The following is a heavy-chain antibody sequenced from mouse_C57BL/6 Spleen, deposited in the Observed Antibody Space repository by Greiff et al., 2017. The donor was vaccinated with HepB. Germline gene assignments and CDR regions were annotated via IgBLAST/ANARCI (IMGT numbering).Heavy chain of an antibody. CDR3: ARSLGNYAMDY. Sequence: VQLQQPGAELVKPGASVKLSCKASGYTFTSYWMHWVKQRPGQGLEWIGMIHPNSGSTNYNEKFKSKATLTVDKSSSTAYMQLSSLTSEDSAVYYCARSLGNYAMDYWGQGTSVTVSS. V-gene: IGHV1-64*01. CDR1: GYTFTSYW. J-gene: IGHJ4*01. CDR2: IHPNSGST. D-gene: IGHD4-1*01.